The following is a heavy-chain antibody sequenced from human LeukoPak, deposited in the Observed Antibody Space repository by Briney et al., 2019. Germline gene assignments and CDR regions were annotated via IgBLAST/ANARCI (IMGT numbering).Heavy chain of an antibody. CDR1: GFTVGDNY. J-gene: IGHJ6*02. CDR3: ARVEYSGYDFGQPYYYAMDV. V-gene: IGHV3-53*05. CDR2: IYSGGSGGST. D-gene: IGHD5-12*01. Sequence: PGGSLRLSCAASGFTVGDNYMSWVRQAPGKGPEWVSVIYSGGSGGSTYYADSVKGRFTISRDNSRNTLYLQMNSLRAEDTAVYYCARVEYSGYDFGQPYYYAMDVWGQGTTVTVSS.